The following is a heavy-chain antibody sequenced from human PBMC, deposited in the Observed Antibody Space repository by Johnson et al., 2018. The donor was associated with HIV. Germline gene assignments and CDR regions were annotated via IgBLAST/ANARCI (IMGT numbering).Heavy chain of an antibody. V-gene: IGHV3-7*01. CDR2: INQDATEK. Sequence: VQLVESGGGLVQPGGSLRLSCAASGFTFSSYWMTWVRQAPGKGLEWVVNINQDATEKYYVDSVKGRFTISRDNAKNSLFLQMNSLRAEDTAVYYCARLTCNFNSRLGAFDIWGQGTVVTVSS. CDR3: ARLTCNFNSRLGAFDI. D-gene: IGHD4-11*01. CDR1: GFTFSSYW. J-gene: IGHJ3*02.